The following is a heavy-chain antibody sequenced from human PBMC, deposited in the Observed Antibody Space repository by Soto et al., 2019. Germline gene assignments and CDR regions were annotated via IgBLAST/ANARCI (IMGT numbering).Heavy chain of an antibody. CDR2: IYHSGST. CDR3: ARIIAAAGTDY. D-gene: IGHD6-13*01. J-gene: IGHJ4*02. V-gene: IGHV4-4*02. Sequence: QVQLQESGPGLVKPSGTLSLTCAVSGGSISSSNWWSWVRQPPGKGREWIGEIYHSGSTNYNPSRRGRVTISVDKSKNQFSLKLSSVTAADTAVYYCARIIAAAGTDYWGQGTLVTVSS. CDR1: GGSISSSNW.